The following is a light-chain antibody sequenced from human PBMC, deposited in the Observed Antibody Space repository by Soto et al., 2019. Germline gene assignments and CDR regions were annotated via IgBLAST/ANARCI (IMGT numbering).Light chain of an antibody. CDR3: MQALQTPRT. CDR2: LGS. Sequence: DIVMTQSPLSLPVTPGEPASISCRSSQSLLHGTGYNYLDWYLQKPGQSPQLLIYLGSSRASGVPDRFSGGGSGTYFTLKISRVEAEDVGVYYCMQALQTPRTFGQGTKLEIK. V-gene: IGKV2-28*01. J-gene: IGKJ2*02. CDR1: QSLLHGTGYNY.